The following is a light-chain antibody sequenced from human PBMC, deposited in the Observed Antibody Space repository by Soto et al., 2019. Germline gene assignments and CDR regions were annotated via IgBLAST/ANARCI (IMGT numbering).Light chain of an antibody. Sequence: QSALTQPRSVSGSPGQSGTISCNGASSDVGGYNYVSWHQQHPGKAPKLIIFAVTQRPSGVPDRFSGSKSGNTASLTISGLQADDEADYYCCSYAGSNTWVFGGGTKLTVL. CDR1: SSDVGGYNY. J-gene: IGLJ3*02. CDR2: AVT. CDR3: CSYAGSNTWV. V-gene: IGLV2-11*02.